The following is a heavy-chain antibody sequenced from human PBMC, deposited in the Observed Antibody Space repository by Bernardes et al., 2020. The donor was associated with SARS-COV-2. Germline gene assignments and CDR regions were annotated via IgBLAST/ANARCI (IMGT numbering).Heavy chain of an antibody. V-gene: IGHV3-73*01. Sequence: GGSLRLSCAASGFTFSGSAMYWVRQASGKGLEWVGRIRSKANSYATAYAASVKGRFTISRDDSKNTAYLQMNSLKTEDTALYYCTRVPPYCNSGWDAFDIWGPGTMVTVSS. CDR1: GFTFSGSA. CDR2: IRSKANSYAT. D-gene: IGHD6-19*01. CDR3: TRVPPYCNSGWDAFDI. J-gene: IGHJ3*02.